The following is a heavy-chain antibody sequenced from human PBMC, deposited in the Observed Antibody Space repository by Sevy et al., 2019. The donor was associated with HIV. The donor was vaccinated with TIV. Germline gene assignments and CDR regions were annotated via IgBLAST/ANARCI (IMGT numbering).Heavy chain of an antibody. CDR1: GFSFSNYG. CDR2: IRLDGNDK. Sequence: GGSLRLSCEAFGFSFSNYGMRWVRQAPGKGPEWVSSIRLDGNDKQYADSVKGRFTISRDNSKNTLNLQMNSLRAEDTAVYYCARDPGYSGYDWGALTYYFDYWGQGTLVTVSS. D-gene: IGHD5-12*01. V-gene: IGHV3-30*02. J-gene: IGHJ4*02. CDR3: ARDPGYSGYDWGALTYYFDY.